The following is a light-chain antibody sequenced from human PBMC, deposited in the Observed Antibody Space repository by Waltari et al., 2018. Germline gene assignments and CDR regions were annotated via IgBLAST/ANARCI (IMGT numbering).Light chain of an antibody. CDR3: QQYYSIPYT. CDR1: QSVLSSSNSNNY. Sequence: DIVMTQSPDSLAVSLGARATINCKSSQSVLSSSNSNNYLAWYQQKPRQPPKLLIYWASTRESGVPDRFSGSGSGTEFTLTISSLQAEDVAVYYCQQYYSIPYTFGPGTKLEIK. V-gene: IGKV4-1*01. J-gene: IGKJ2*01. CDR2: WAS.